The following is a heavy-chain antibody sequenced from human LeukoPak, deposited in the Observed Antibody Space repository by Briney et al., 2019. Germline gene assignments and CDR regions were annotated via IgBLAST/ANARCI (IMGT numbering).Heavy chain of an antibody. J-gene: IGHJ4*02. Sequence: GGSLRLSCAASGFTFSAYWMTWVRQAPGKALEWVASIKQDGSEQFYLESVKGRFTISRDNAENSLHLQMTSLRVEDTAIYYCASGTGWLIDYWGQGTLVTVSS. D-gene: IGHD1-7*01. CDR3: ASGTGWLIDY. CDR1: GFTFSAYW. V-gene: IGHV3-7*01. CDR2: IKQDGSEQ.